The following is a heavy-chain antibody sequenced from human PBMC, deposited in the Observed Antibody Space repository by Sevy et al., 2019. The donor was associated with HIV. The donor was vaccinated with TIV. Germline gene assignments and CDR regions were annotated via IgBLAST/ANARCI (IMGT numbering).Heavy chain of an antibody. D-gene: IGHD4-4*01. J-gene: IGHJ4*02. V-gene: IGHV4-34*01. Sequence: SETLSLTCAVYSGSFSAYYWSWIRQPPGKGLEWIGEINHSGSTNDNPSLKSRVTISLHTSKNQFSLKLTSVTAADTAVYYCARGVTVTTVPYYFDYWGQGTLVTVSS. CDR1: SGSFSAYY. CDR3: ARGVTVTTVPYYFDY. CDR2: INHSGST.